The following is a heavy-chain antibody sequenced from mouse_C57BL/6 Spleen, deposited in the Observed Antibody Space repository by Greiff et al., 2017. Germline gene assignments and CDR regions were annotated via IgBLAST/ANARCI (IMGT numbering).Heavy chain of an antibody. CDR1: GYTFTSYG. CDR2: IYPRSGNT. Sequence: QVQLQQSGAELVRPGASVKLSCKASGYTFTSYGISWVKQRTGQGLEWIGEIYPRSGNTYYNEKFKGKATLTVDKSSSTAYMELRSLPSEASAVYFCARRSTDYFDYWGQGTTRTVSA. CDR3: ARRSTDYFDY. V-gene: IGHV1-81*01. J-gene: IGHJ2*01.